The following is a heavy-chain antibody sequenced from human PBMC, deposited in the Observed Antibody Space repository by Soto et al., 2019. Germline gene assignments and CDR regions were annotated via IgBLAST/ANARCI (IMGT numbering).Heavy chain of an antibody. V-gene: IGHV4-61*01. J-gene: IGHJ6*02. D-gene: IGHD3-16*02. Sequence: SETLSLTCTVSGGSVSSGSYYWSWIRQPPGKGLEWIGYIYYSGSTNYNPSLKSRVTISVDTSKNQFSLKLSSVTAADTAVYYCARDYRSRTYGMDVWGQGTTVTVSS. CDR1: GGSVSSGSYY. CDR3: ARDYRSRTYGMDV. CDR2: IYYSGST.